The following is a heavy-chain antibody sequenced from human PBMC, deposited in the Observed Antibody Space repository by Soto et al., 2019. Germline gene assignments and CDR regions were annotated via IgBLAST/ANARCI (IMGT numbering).Heavy chain of an antibody. Sequence: GSLRLSCAASVFTWSSYWMNWVRQAPGKGLVWVSRIESDGSKTAYADSVKGRFTISRDNAKNTLYLQMNSLRAEDTAVYYCARLGGIKAAGEEVPWGRGTLVTVSS. D-gene: IGHD6-13*01. CDR1: VFTWSSYW. CDR3: ARLGGIKAAGEEVP. V-gene: IGHV3-74*01. J-gene: IGHJ5*02. CDR2: IESDGSKT.